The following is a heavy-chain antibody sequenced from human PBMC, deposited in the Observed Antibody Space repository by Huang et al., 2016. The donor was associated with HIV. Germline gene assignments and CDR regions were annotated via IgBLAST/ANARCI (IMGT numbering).Heavy chain of an antibody. J-gene: IGHJ5*02. CDR3: ARDATKNPRGWFDP. CDR2: INHLWSP. CDR1: GGSLSGYS. V-gene: IGHV4-34*02. Sequence: QVHLQQWGAGLLKSAETLSLTCAVYGGSLSGYSWSWLRQTPGKGLEWIGEINHLWSPNYNPSLKSRVSISMDGSKKQFSLKLRSISDADTAVYFCARDATKNPRGWFDPWGQGTLVTVSS. D-gene: IGHD3-10*01.